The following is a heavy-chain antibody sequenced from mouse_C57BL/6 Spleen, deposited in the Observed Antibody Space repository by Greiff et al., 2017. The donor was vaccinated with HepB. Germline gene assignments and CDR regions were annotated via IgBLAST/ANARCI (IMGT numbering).Heavy chain of an antibody. CDR2: ISGGGGNT. CDR1: GFTFSSYT. Sequence: EVHLVESGGGLVKPGGSLKLSCAASGFTFSSYTMSWVRQTPEKRLEWVATISGGGGNTYYPDSVKGRFTISRDNAKNTLYLQMSSLRSEDTALYYCARVLGSSYWYFDVWGTGTTVTVAS. V-gene: IGHV5-9*01. CDR3: ARVLGSSYWYFDV. J-gene: IGHJ1*03. D-gene: IGHD1-1*01.